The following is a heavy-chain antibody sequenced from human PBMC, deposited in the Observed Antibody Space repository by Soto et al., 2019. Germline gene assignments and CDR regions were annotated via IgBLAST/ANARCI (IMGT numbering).Heavy chain of an antibody. CDR1: GGSISSGVYY. V-gene: IGHV4-31*03. J-gene: IGHJ5*02. D-gene: IGHD3-10*01. CDR3: ARVSRGAALWFDP. CDR2: IYYSGIT. Sequence: SETLSLTCTVSGGSISSGVYYWSWIRQHPGKGLEWIGYIYYSGITYYNPSLKSRVTISVDTSKNQFSLKLSSVTAADTAVYYCARVSRGAALWFDPWGQGTLVTVSS.